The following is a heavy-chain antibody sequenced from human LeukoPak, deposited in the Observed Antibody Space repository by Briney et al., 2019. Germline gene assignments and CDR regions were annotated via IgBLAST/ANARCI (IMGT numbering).Heavy chain of an antibody. J-gene: IGHJ4*02. CDR1: GFIFSSYG. D-gene: IGHD3-10*01. Sequence: GGSLRLSCAASGFIFSSYGMHWVRQAPGQGLEWVAFIRYDGSYKYYADSVKGRFTISRDNSKNTLYLQMNSLRAEDTAVYYCAKDGETYYYGSGNYFDYWGQGTLVTVSS. V-gene: IGHV3-30*02. CDR2: IRYDGSYK. CDR3: AKDGETYYYGSGNYFDY.